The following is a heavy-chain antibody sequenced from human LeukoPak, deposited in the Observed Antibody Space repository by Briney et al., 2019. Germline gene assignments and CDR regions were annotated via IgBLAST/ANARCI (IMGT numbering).Heavy chain of an antibody. V-gene: IGHV4-31*02. J-gene: IGHJ3*02. CDR2: IYYSGST. CDR1: GGSISSGGYY. CDR3: ARQRNGAFDI. D-gene: IGHD6-25*01. Sequence: PSQTLSLTCTVSGGSISSGGYYWSWIRQHPGKGLECIGYIYYSGSTYYNPSLKSRITISLDTSKNQFSLKLSSVTAADTAVYYCARQRNGAFDIWGQGTMVTVSS.